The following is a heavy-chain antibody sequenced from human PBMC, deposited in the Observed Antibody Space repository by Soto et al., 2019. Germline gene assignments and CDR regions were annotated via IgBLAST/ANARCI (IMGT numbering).Heavy chain of an antibody. CDR1: GFSVSTNY. J-gene: IGHJ6*02. CDR2: ISNWGNT. D-gene: IGHD5-18*01. V-gene: IGHV3-66*03. Sequence: EVQLVESGGDSIQPGGSLRLSCAASGFSVSTNYMSWLRQAPGKGLEWVSRISNWGNTAYANSVKGRFTISRDDSRNTLYLQMNSLRVEDTAVYYRARGPDTAICRDTIPRVGTTYYYYGMDVWGQGTTVTVSS. CDR3: ARGPDTAICRDTIPRVGTTYYYYGMDV.